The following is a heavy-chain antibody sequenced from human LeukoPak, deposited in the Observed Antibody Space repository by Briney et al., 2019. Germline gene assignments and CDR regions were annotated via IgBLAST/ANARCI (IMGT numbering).Heavy chain of an antibody. D-gene: IGHD6-19*01. CDR2: INWNGGST. J-gene: IGHJ6*02. V-gene: IGHV3-20*01. CDR3: ARVLAVAGPYYYGMDV. Sequence: RSGGSLRLSCAASGFTFDDYGMSWVRQAPGKGLEWVSGINWNGGSTGYADSVKGRFTISRDNAKNSLYLQMNSLRAEDTALYHCARVLAVAGPYYYGMDVWGQGTTVTVSS. CDR1: GFTFDDYG.